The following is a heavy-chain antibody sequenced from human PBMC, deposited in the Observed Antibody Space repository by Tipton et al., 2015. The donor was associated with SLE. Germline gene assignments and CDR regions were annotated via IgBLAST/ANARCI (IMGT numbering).Heavy chain of an antibody. CDR2: IFYSGST. CDR3: VRLRSKVLIDY. J-gene: IGHJ4*02. Sequence: TLSLTCTVSGDSIGSSGYYWGWIRQPPGKGLEWIGSIFYSGSTYYYPSLKSRITISLDTSKNQFSLEVRSVTAADTAVYYCVRLRSKVLIDYWGQGTLVTVSS. V-gene: IGHV4-39*07. D-gene: IGHD2-8*01. CDR1: GDSIGSSGYY.